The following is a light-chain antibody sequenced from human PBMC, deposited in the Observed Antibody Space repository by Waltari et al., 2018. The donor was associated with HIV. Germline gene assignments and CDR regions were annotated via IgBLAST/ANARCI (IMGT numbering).Light chain of an antibody. CDR2: RNN. J-gene: IGLJ2*01. V-gene: IGLV1-47*01. Sequence: QSVLTQSPSASGTPGQRVTISCSGGSANIGSNYVSWYQQLPGTAPKLLLYRNNQRPSGVPDRFSGSKSGTSASLAISGLRSEDEAHYYCATWTDSLSGVVFGGGTKLRVL. CDR3: ATWTDSLSGVV. CDR1: SANIGSNY.